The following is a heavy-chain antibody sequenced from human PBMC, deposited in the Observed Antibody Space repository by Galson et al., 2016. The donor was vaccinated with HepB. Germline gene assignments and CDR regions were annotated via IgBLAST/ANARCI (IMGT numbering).Heavy chain of an antibody. CDR1: GFVFSDFY. Sequence: SLRLSCAASGFVFSDFYMSWISQAPGKGLEWVAHIRRSSTIITYADSVKGRFTIFRDNAKNSLYLQMNNLRAKDTAVYFCARDGRQWLVQGWFYPWRQGTLVTVSS. D-gene: IGHD6-19*01. V-gene: IGHV3-11*01. CDR3: ARDGRQWLVQGWFYP. J-gene: IGHJ5*02. CDR2: IRRSSTII.